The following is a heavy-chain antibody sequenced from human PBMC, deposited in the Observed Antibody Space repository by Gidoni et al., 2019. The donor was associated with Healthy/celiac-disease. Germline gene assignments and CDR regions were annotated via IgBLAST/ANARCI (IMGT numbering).Heavy chain of an antibody. V-gene: IGHV3-7*01. CDR3: ARVRSSSRPRGSYYYGMDV. CDR1: GFSFRRYW. D-gene: IGHD6-6*01. CDR2: IKQDGSEK. Sequence: EVQLVESGGGLVQPGGSLRLSCAASGFSFRRYWMSWVRQAPGKGLVWVANIKQDGSEKYYVDSVKGRFTSSRDNAKNSLYLQMNSLRAEDTAVYYCARVRSSSRPRGSYYYGMDVWGQGTTVTVSS. J-gene: IGHJ6*02.